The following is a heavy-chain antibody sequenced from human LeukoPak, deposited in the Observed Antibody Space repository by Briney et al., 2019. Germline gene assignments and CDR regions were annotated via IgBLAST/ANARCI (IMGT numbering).Heavy chain of an antibody. D-gene: IGHD6-19*01. V-gene: IGHV3-48*04. J-gene: IGHJ5*02. CDR1: GFTFSSYS. CDR2: ISSSSSTI. CDR3: ARDPLAVARPKGVFDP. Sequence: GGSLRLSCAASGFTFSSYSMNWVRQAPGKGLEWVSYISSSSSTIYYADSVKGRFTISRDNAKNSLYLQMNSLRAEDTAVYYCARDPLAVARPKGVFDPWGQGTLVTVSS.